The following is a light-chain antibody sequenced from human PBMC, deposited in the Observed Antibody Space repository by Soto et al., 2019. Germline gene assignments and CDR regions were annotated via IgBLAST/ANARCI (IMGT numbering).Light chain of an antibody. Sequence: EIVMTQSPAALSVSPGERATLSCRASQSVNSNLAWYQQKPGQAPRLLIYGASTRATGIPARFSGSGSGTEFTVTISSLQSEDFVVYYCQQYKSWPLTFGGGTKVEIK. CDR1: QSVNSN. CDR2: GAS. V-gene: IGKV3D-15*01. J-gene: IGKJ4*01. CDR3: QQYKSWPLT.